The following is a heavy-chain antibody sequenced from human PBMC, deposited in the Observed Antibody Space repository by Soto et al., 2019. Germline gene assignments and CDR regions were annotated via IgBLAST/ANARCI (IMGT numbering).Heavy chain of an antibody. D-gene: IGHD3-22*01. J-gene: IGHJ4*02. CDR3: ARGTQRNYYDSSGYYFDLDY. V-gene: IGHV3-30-3*01. Sequence: PGGSLRLSCAASGFTFSSYAMHWVRQAPGKGLEWVAVISYDGSNKYYADSVKGRFTISRDNSKNTLYLQMNSLRAEDTAVYYCARGTQRNYYDSSGYYFDLDYWGQGTLVTVSS. CDR1: GFTFSSYA. CDR2: ISYDGSNK.